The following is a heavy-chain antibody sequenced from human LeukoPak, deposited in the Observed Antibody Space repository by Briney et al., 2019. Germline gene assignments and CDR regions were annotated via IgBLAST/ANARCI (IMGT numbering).Heavy chain of an antibody. D-gene: IGHD2-21*02. Sequence: ASVKVSCKASGYTFTNYDINWVRQATGQGLEWMGWMNPNSGDTGYAQKFQGRVTMARNTSISTAYMDLSSLRSEDTAVYYCARPRSDDFYYFDYWGQGTLVTVSS. J-gene: IGHJ4*02. CDR1: GYTFTNYD. V-gene: IGHV1-8*01. CDR3: ARPRSDDFYYFDY. CDR2: MNPNSGDT.